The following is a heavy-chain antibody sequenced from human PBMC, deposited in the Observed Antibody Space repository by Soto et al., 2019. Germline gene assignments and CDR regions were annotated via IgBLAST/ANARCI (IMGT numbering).Heavy chain of an antibody. CDR2: INPSGGSA. V-gene: IGHV1-46*01. CDR3: ARVLGGATPFFVY. J-gene: IGHJ4*02. CDR1: GYTFTSYL. D-gene: IGHD1-26*01. Sequence: ASVKVSCKASGYTFTSYLIHWVRQAPGQGLEWMGIINPSGGSANYAQKFQGRVTMTRGTSTSTVYMELSSLRSEDTAVYYCARVLGGATPFFVYWGQGTLVTVSS.